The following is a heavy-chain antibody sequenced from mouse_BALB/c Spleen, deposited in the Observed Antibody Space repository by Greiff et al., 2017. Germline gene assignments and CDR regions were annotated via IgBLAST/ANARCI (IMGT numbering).Heavy chain of an antibody. Sequence: EVQGVESGGGLVKPGGSLKLSCAASGFAFSSYDMSWVCQTPEKRLEWVAYISSGGSTYYPDSVKGRFTISRDNARNILYLQMSSLRSEDTAMYYCARGDGYDGPYFDYWGQGTTLTVSS. CDR2: ISSGGST. CDR3: ARGDGYDGPYFDY. D-gene: IGHD2-3*01. V-gene: IGHV5-6-5*01. CDR1: GFAFSSYD. J-gene: IGHJ2*01.